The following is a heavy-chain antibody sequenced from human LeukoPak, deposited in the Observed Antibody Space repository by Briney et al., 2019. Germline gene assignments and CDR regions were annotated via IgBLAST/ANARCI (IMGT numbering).Heavy chain of an antibody. CDR3: ARRSGYNGYFDN. D-gene: IGHD5-24*01. Sequence: GESLKISCKGSGYSFTSYWIGWVRQMPGKGLEWMGIIYPGDSDTRYSPFFKGQVTISADKSINTAYLQWSSLKASDTATYYCARRSGYNGYFDNWGQGTLVTVSS. CDR2: IYPGDSDT. V-gene: IGHV5-51*01. J-gene: IGHJ4*02. CDR1: GYSFTSYW.